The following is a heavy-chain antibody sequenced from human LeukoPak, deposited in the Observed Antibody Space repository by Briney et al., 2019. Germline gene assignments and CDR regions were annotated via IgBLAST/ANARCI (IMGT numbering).Heavy chain of an antibody. CDR2: ISGSGGST. CDR1: GFIFNRNA. J-gene: IGHJ6*02. D-gene: IGHD3-22*01. Sequence: GGSLRLSCAASGFIFNRNAVNWVRLAPGKGLEWVSGISGSGGSTYYAGSVKGRFTVSRDNSQNTLFLQLSRLRAEDTAIYYCAKDRAEAYYDSSDSFYGLDVWGQGTTVAVSS. CDR3: AKDRAEAYYDSSDSFYGLDV. V-gene: IGHV3-23*01.